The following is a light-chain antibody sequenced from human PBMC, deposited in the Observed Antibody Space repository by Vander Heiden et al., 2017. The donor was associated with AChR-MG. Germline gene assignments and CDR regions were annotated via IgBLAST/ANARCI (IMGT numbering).Light chain of an antibody. CDR2: EAS. CDR3: QQSYSNAWT. CDR1: QSISSW. Sequence: DIQMTQSPSSLSASVGDRVTITCRASQSISSWLTWYQQKPGKAPKFLIYEASSLQSGVPSRFSGRGSGTDFTLTISSLQPEDFATYYCQQSYSNAWTFGQGTKVEIK. V-gene: IGKV1-39*01. J-gene: IGKJ1*01.